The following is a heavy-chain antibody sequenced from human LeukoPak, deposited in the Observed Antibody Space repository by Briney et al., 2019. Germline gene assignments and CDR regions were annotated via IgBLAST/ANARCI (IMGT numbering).Heavy chain of an antibody. D-gene: IGHD1-26*01. CDR1: GFSFSTYS. Sequence: PGGSLRLSSAAPGFSFSTYSMNWVRQAPGKGLEWVSYISSSGTTMYYKDSVKGRFTTSRDNTKNSLFLQMNSLRAEDTAVYYCARDDGIVGAIDYWGQGTLVTVSS. V-gene: IGHV3-48*04. J-gene: IGHJ4*02. CDR3: ARDDGIVGAIDY. CDR2: ISSSGTTM.